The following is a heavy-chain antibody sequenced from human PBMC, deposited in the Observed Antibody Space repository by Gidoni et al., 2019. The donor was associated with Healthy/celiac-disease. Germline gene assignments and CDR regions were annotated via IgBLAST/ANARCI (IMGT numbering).Heavy chain of an antibody. J-gene: IGHJ5*02. CDR1: GGSISSGGYS. D-gene: IGHD4-4*01. CDR2: IYHSGST. Sequence: QLQLQESGSGLVKPSQTLSLTCAVSGGSISSGGYSWSWIRQPPGKGLEWIGYIYHSGSTYYNPSLKSRVTISVDRSKYQFSLKLSSVTAADTAVYYCARRNTVTTSWFDPWGQGTLVTVSS. CDR3: ARRNTVTTSWFDP. V-gene: IGHV4-30-2*01.